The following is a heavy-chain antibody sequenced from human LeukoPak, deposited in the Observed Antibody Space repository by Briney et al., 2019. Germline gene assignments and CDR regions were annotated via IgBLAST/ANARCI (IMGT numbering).Heavy chain of an antibody. Sequence: SETLSLTCTVSGGSISSSSYYWGWIRQPPGKGLEWIGSIYYSGSTYYNPSLKSRVTISVDTSKNQFSLKLSSVTAADTAVYYCASGSSWSKNAFDVWGQGTMVTVSS. V-gene: IGHV4-39*07. J-gene: IGHJ3*01. CDR3: ASGSSWSKNAFDV. D-gene: IGHD6-13*01. CDR2: IYYSGST. CDR1: GGSISSSSYY.